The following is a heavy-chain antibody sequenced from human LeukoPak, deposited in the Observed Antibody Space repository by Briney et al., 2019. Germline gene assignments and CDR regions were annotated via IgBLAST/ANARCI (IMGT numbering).Heavy chain of an antibody. V-gene: IGHV4-31*03. D-gene: IGHD5-12*01. J-gene: IGHJ4*02. CDR3: ARGGYSGYDLGNFDY. CDR1: GGSLSSGGYY. CDR2: IYYSGST. Sequence: SETLSLTCTVSGGSLSSGGYYWSWIRQHPGKGLEWIGYIYYSGSTYYNPSLKSRVTISVDTSKNQFSLKLSSVTAADTAVYYCARGGYSGYDLGNFDYWGQGTLVTVSS.